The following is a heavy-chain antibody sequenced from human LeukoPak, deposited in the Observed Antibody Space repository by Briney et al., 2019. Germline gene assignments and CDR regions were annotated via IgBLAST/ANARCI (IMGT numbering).Heavy chain of an antibody. D-gene: IGHD5-12*01. CDR1: GGSFSGYY. Sequence: SEPLSLTCAVYGGSFSGYYWSWIRQPPGKGLEWIGEINHSGSTNYNPSLKSRVTISVDTSKNQFSLKLSSVTAADTAVYYCAREGRGYSGYARYWGQGTLVTVSS. V-gene: IGHV4-34*01. CDR2: INHSGST. J-gene: IGHJ4*02. CDR3: AREGRGYSGYARY.